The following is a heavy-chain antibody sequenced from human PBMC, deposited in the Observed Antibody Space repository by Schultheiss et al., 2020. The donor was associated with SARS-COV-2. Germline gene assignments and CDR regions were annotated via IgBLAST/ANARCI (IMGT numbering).Heavy chain of an antibody. V-gene: IGHV4-34*01. CDR3: ARRNYDFWSGSGWFDP. J-gene: IGHJ5*01. Sequence: SETLSLTCAVYGGSFSGYYWSWIRQPPGKGLEWIGEINHSGSTNYNPSLKSRVTISVDTSKNQFSLKLSSVTAADTAVYYCARRNYDFWSGSGWFDPWGQETTVTVSS. D-gene: IGHD3-3*01. CDR1: GGSFSGYY. CDR2: INHSGST.